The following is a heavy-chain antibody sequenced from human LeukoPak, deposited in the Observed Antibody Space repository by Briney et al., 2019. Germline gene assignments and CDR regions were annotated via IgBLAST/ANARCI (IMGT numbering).Heavy chain of an antibody. J-gene: IGHJ4*02. Sequence: GGSLRLSCVASGFPFSGYWMDWVRQAPGKGMEWVANINQDGTNQYYAASVRGRFSISRDNAKNSLYLQMNSLRAEDTGVYYCARDRGYHGSGGQGTLVTVSS. CDR3: ARDRGYHGS. D-gene: IGHD5-12*01. CDR1: GFPFSGYW. CDR2: INQDGTNQ. V-gene: IGHV3-7*01.